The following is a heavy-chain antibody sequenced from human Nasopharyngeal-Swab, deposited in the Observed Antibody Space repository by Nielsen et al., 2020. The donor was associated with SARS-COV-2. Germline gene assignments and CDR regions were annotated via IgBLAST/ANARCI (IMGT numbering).Heavy chain of an antibody. CDR3: AKAPYLRGLDV. V-gene: IGHV3-23*01. CDR2: ISGSGDTT. D-gene: IGHD2-21*01. Sequence: GGSLRLSCAASGFTFSSYAMSWVRQAPGKGLEWVSIISGSGDTTYYADSVNDRFTISRDNSENTLYLQTNSLRVEDTAVYYCAKAPYLRGLDVWGQGTTVTVSS. J-gene: IGHJ6*02. CDR1: GFTFSSYA.